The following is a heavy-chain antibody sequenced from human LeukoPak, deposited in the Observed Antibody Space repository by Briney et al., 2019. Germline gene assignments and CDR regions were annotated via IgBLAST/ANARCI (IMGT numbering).Heavy chain of an antibody. D-gene: IGHD6-13*01. CDR1: GFTFSSYW. CDR3: ARAYLRIAAAGTFGY. V-gene: IGHV3-7*01. Sequence: GGSLRLSCAASGFTFSSYWMSWVRQAPGKGLEWVANIKQDGSEKYYVDSVKGRFTISRDNAKNSLYLQMNSLRAEDTAVYYCARAYLRIAAAGTFGYWGQGTLVTVSS. J-gene: IGHJ4*02. CDR2: IKQDGSEK.